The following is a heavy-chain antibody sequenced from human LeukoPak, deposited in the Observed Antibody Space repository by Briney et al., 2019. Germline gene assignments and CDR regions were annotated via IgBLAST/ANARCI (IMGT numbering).Heavy chain of an antibody. CDR2: ISSNGRDK. J-gene: IGHJ4*02. D-gene: IGHD6-13*01. Sequence: GGPLRLSCAASGFTFSTYSMHWVRQAPGKGLEWVAVISSNGRDKYYTDSVKGRFTMSRDNSKNTVDLQMNSVRAEDTAVYFCAKPRTYSGSWYFDHWGQGTLVTVSS. CDR3: AKPRTYSGSWYFDH. CDR1: GFTFSTYS. V-gene: IGHV3-30*18.